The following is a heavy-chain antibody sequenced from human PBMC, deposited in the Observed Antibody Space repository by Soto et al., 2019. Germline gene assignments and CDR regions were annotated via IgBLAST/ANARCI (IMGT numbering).Heavy chain of an antibody. D-gene: IGHD6-13*01. J-gene: IGHJ4*02. CDR2: IKQDGSEK. V-gene: IGHV3-7*03. CDR3: ARGGYSSSWYPFDY. Sequence: GGSLRLSCAASGFTFSSYWMSWVRQAPGKGLEWVANIKQDGSEKYYVDSVKGRFTISRDNAKNSLYLQMNSLRAEDTAVDYCARGGYSSSWYPFDYWGQGTLVTVSS. CDR1: GFTFSSYW.